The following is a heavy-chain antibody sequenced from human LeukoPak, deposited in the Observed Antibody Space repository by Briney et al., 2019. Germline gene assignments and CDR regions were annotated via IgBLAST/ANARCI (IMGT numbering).Heavy chain of an antibody. CDR2: IYYTGST. V-gene: IGHV4-59*01. Sequence: SETLSLTCTVSGVSISRYYWNWIRQPPGKGLEWIGYIYYTGSTNYNPSLKSRVTISIDTSKNQFSLKLSSVTAADTAVYYCARDTSASDWGFDYWGQGTLVTVSS. CDR1: GVSISRYY. J-gene: IGHJ4*02. CDR3: ARDTSASDWGFDY. D-gene: IGHD1-26*01.